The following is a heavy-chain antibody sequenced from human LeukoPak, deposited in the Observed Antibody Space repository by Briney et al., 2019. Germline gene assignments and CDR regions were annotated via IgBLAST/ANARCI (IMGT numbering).Heavy chain of an antibody. CDR1: GGTFSSYA. D-gene: IGHD6-13*01. CDR3: ARGSPYSSSWYVPSDY. Sequence: GASVKVSRKASGGTFSSYAISWVRQAPGQGFEWMGGIIPIFGTANYAQKFQGRVTITADESTSTAYMELSSLRSEDTAVYYCARGSPYSSSWYVPSDYWGQGTLVTVSS. CDR2: IIPIFGTA. J-gene: IGHJ4*02. V-gene: IGHV1-69*13.